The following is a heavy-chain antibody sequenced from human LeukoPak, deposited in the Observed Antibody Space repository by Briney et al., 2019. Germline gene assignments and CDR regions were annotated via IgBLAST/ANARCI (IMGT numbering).Heavy chain of an antibody. CDR2: ISSSSSTI. CDR1: GFTFSSYC. CDR3: AKSPDCSGGSCRPPGY. D-gene: IGHD2-15*01. V-gene: IGHV3-48*01. Sequence: GGSLRLSCAASGFTFSSYCMNWVRQAPGKGLEWVSYISSSSSTIYYADSVKGRFTISRDDAKNSLYLQMNSLRAEDTAVYYCAKSPDCSGGSCRPPGYWGQGTLVTVSS. J-gene: IGHJ4*02.